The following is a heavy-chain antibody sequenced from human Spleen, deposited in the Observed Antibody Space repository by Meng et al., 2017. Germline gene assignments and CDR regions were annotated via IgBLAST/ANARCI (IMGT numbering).Heavy chain of an antibody. D-gene: IGHD2-15*01. V-gene: IGHV3-23*01. J-gene: IGHJ4*02. CDR2: ISGSGEGT. Sequence: GESLKISCTASGFTFSSYAMSWVRQAPGKGPEWVSSISGSGEGTNYADSVKGRFTISRDNSKNTLYLQVSSLRAEDTAIYYCAKDVGCGDGGCYLHFDDWGPGTVVIVSS. CDR3: AKDVGCGDGGCYLHFDD. CDR1: GFTFSSYA.